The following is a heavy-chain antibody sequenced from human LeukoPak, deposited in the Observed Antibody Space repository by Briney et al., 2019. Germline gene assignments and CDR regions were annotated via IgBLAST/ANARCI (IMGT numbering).Heavy chain of an antibody. CDR1: GFSFSNYA. J-gene: IGHJ4*02. CDR3: AKDRSHLGTLDY. Sequence: PGRSLRLSCAASGFSFSNYAMHWVRQAPGKGLEWVAVISFDGNNKYYADSVKGRFTISRDNSKNTLSLQMNSLRVEDTAVFYCAKDRSHLGTLDYWGQGTLVTVSS. V-gene: IGHV3-30*04. D-gene: IGHD1-26*01. CDR2: ISFDGNNK.